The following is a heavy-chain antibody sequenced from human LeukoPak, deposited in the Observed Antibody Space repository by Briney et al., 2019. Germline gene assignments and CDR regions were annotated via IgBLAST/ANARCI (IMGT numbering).Heavy chain of an antibody. CDR2: INPNSGGT. CDR3: ARDLVMIFGVVRHAFDI. V-gene: IGHV1-2*02. D-gene: IGHD3-3*01. J-gene: IGHJ3*02. Sequence: GASVKVSCKASGYTFTGYYMHWVRQAPGQGLEWMGWINPNSGGTNYAQKFQGRVTMTRDTSISTAYMELSRLRSDDTAVYYCARDLVMIFGVVRHAFDIWGQGTMVTVSS. CDR1: GYTFTGYY.